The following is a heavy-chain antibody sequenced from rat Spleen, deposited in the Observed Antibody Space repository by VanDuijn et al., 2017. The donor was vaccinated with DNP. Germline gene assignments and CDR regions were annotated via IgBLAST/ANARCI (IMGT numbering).Heavy chain of an antibody. CDR1: GFTFSDYY. V-gene: IGHV5-25*01. CDR3: ARQGGTTPFDY. J-gene: IGHJ2*01. CDR2: ISPSGTNT. D-gene: IGHD1-5*01. Sequence: EVQLVESGGGLVQPGRSLKLSCAASGFTFSDYYMAWVRQAPTKGLEWVASISPSGTNTYYRDSIKGRFTVSRDNAKSSLYLQLDSLRSEDTATYYCARQGGTTPFDYWGQGVMVTVSS.